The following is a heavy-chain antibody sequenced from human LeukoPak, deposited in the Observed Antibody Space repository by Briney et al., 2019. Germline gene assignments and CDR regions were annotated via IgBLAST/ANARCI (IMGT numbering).Heavy chain of an antibody. CDR3: ASRDTAMHLDY. D-gene: IGHD5-18*01. V-gene: IGHV3-66*01. J-gene: IGHJ4*02. CDR1: GFTVSSNY. Sequence: GGSLRLSCAASGFTVSSNYMSWVRQAPGKGLEWVSVIYSGGSTYYADSVKGRFTISRDNSKNTLYLQMNSLRAEDTAVYYCASRDTAMHLDYWGQGTLVTVSS. CDR2: IYSGGST.